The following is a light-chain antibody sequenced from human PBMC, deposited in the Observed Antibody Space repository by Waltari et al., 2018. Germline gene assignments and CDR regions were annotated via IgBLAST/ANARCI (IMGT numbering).Light chain of an antibody. CDR2: YND. Sequence: QSVLTQPPSVSAAPGQKVTISCSGSSSNIGINFVSWYQHLPGTAPKLLIYYNDRRPSGIPDRFSGSKSGTSATLGITGLQTGDEADYYCGTWDNSLSAGVIGGGTKLTVL. CDR1: SSNIGINF. J-gene: IGLJ3*02. V-gene: IGLV1-51*01. CDR3: GTWDNSLSAGV.